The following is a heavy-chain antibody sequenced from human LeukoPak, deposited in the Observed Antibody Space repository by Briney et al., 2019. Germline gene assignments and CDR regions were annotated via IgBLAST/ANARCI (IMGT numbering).Heavy chain of an antibody. CDR2: IRQDGSEK. V-gene: IGHV3-7*01. CDR1: GFTFSSYW. Sequence: GGSLRLSCAASGFTFSSYWMGWLRQTPGKGLEWVAKIRQDGSEKYYVDSVKGRFTISRDNAKNSLYLQMNSLRAEDTAVYYCARGKGYFDPWGQGTLVTASS. J-gene: IGHJ5*02. D-gene: IGHD1-1*01. CDR3: ARGKGYFDP.